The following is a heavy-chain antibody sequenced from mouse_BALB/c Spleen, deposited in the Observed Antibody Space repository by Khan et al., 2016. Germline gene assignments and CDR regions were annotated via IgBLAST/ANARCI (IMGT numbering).Heavy chain of an antibody. CDR3: RRWEYDYAWFAY. J-gene: IGHJ3*01. D-gene: IGHD2-4*01. CDR2: IDTNTREP. V-gene: IGHV9-3*02. Sequence: QIQLVQSGPELKKPGETVKISCKASGYSFTNYGMNWVKQAPGKGLKWMGWIDTNTREPTHAEEFKGRFAFSLETSAITAHLQINNLKNDDTATYFCRRWEYDYAWFAYWGQGTLVTVSA. CDR1: GYSFTNYG.